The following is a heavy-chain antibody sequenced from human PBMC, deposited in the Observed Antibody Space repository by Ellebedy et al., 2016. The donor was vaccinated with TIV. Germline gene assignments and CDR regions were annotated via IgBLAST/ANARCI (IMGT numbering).Heavy chain of an antibody. J-gene: IGHJ3*02. CDR3: VRALSWLSAFDI. Sequence: GESLKISCAGSGFSFSTYAMHWVRQAPGKGLDWVTVITYDGKHQFYADSVRDRFIISRDNSKNTLYLQMSSLRPEDTAVYFGVRALSWLSAFDIWGQGTVVTVSS. V-gene: IGHV3-30*04. CDR2: ITYDGKHQ. CDR1: GFSFSTYA. D-gene: IGHD5-18*01.